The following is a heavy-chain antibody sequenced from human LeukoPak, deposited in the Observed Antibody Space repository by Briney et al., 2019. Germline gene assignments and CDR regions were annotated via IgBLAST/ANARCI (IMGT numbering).Heavy chain of an antibody. V-gene: IGHV4-34*01. Sequence: SETLSLTCAVYDGSFSGYYCSWIRQPPGKGLEWIGEIYHSGSTNYNPSLKSRVTISVDKSKNQSSLKLSSVTAADTAVYYCARVHGGRYYYYMDVWGKGTTVTVSS. CDR1: DGSFSGYY. D-gene: IGHD3-3*01. CDR2: IYHSGST. CDR3: ARVHGGRYYYYMDV. J-gene: IGHJ6*03.